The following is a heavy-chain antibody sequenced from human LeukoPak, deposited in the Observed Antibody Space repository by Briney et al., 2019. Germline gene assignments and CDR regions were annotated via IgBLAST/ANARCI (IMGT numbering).Heavy chain of an antibody. CDR2: IYTSGST. CDR3: AVTFMVRGVPIFDY. D-gene: IGHD3-10*01. Sequence: SETLSLTCTVSGGSISSYYWSWIRQPAGKGLEWIGRIYTSGSTNYNPSLKSRVTMSVDTSKNQFSLKLSSVTAADTAVYYCAVTFMVRGVPIFDYWGQGTLVTVSS. CDR1: GGSISSYY. J-gene: IGHJ4*02. V-gene: IGHV4-4*07.